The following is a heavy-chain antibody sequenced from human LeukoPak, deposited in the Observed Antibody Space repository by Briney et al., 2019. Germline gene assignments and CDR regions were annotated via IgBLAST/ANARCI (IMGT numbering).Heavy chain of an antibody. CDR2: IYYSGST. J-gene: IGHJ6*02. V-gene: IGHV4-59*01. CDR1: GVSLTSYY. D-gene: IGHD3-3*01. Sequence: SQTLSLTRTLSGVSLTSYYGSWVRQPPRTGLEWIGYIYYSGSTNYNHSLNSRVTISVDTSKNQFSLKLSSVTAADTAVYYCARVGIDLRMDVWGQGTTVTVSS. CDR3: ARVGIDLRMDV.